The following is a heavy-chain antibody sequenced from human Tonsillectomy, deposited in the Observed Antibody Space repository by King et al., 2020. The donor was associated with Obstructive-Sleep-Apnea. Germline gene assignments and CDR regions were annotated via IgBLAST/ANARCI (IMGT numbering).Heavy chain of an antibody. V-gene: IGHV5-10-1*03. CDR1: GYTFTAYW. D-gene: IGHD3-16*01. CDR3: ARHFGGSARFDD. Sequence: VQLVESGAEVKKPGESLRISCKGSGYTFTAYWISWVRQMPGKGLEWKGRIDPSDSYTTYSPSFQGHVTISADKSISTAYLQWSSLKASDTAMYYCARHFGGSARFDDWGQGTLATVSA. J-gene: IGHJ4*02. CDR2: IDPSDSYT.